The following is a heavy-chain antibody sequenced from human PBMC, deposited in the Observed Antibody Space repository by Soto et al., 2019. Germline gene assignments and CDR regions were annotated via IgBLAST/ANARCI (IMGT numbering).Heavy chain of an antibody. CDR3: ARDYYDILTGYYEAPGPSYYYYGMDV. Sequence: GASVKVSWKASGYTFTSYYMHWVRQAPGQGLEWMGIINPSGGSTSYAQKFQGRVTMTRDTSTSTVYMELSSLRSEDTAVYYCARDYYDILTGYYEAPGPSYYYYGMDVWGQGTTVTVSS. V-gene: IGHV1-46*01. J-gene: IGHJ6*02. D-gene: IGHD3-9*01. CDR1: GYTFTSYY. CDR2: INPSGGST.